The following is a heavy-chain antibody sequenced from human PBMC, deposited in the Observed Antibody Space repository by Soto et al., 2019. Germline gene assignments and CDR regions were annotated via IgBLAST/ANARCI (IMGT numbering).Heavy chain of an antibody. CDR1: GYTFTSYA. V-gene: IGHV1-3*01. CDR3: ARDVAAAAP. D-gene: IGHD6-13*01. Sequence: ASVKVSCKASGYTFTSYAMHWVRQAPGQRLEWMGWINAGIGDTKYSQKFQGRVTITKDTSASTAYMELSSLRSEDTAVYYCARDVAAAAPWDQGTLVTVSS. J-gene: IGHJ5*02. CDR2: INAGIGDT.